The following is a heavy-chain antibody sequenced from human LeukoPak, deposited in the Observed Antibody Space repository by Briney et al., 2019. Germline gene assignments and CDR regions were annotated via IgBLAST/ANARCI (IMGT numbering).Heavy chain of an antibody. CDR2: ISGGGGTT. Sequence: GGSLRLSCAASGFTFSNYAMSWVRQAPGKGLEWVSVISGGGGTTYYAESVKGRFTISRDNSNNTLYPQMNSLRAEDTAVYYCAKDRYSSSWFNWFDPWGQGTLVTVSS. J-gene: IGHJ5*02. CDR3: AKDRYSSSWFNWFDP. D-gene: IGHD6-13*01. CDR1: GFTFSNYA. V-gene: IGHV3-23*01.